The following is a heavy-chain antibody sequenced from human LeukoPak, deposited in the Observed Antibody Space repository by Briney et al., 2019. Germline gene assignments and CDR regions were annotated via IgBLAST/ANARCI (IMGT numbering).Heavy chain of an antibody. D-gene: IGHD2-15*01. Sequence: SETLSLTCTVSGGSISSYYWSWIRQPPGKGLEWIGYIYYSGSTNYNPSLKSRVTISVDTSKNQFSPKLSSVTAADTAVYYCARDHCSGGSCYLNYFDYWGQGTLVTVSS. V-gene: IGHV4-59*01. CDR1: GGSISSYY. J-gene: IGHJ4*02. CDR3: ARDHCSGGSCYLNYFDY. CDR2: IYYSGST.